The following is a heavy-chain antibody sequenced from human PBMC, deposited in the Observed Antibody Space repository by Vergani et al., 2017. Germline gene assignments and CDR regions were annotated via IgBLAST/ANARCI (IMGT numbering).Heavy chain of an antibody. V-gene: IGHV4-59*13. J-gene: IGHJ6*02. CDR1: GSSFNTYY. D-gene: IGHD3-9*01. CDR3: ARVMYRDEASTGYRLEGMDI. CDR2: IYSTGST. Sequence: QVQLEESGPGLVKPSETLSLTCTVSGSSFNTYYWSWIRQSPGKGLESIGYIYSTGSTNYNPSLNSRVTMSVDTSKHPFSLKLRSVAAADTAVYFCARVMYRDEASTGYRLEGMDIWVQGTTVTISS.